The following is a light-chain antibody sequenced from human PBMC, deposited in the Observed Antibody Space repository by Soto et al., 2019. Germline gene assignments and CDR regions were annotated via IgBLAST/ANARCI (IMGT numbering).Light chain of an antibody. V-gene: IGKV1-27*01. CDR2: AAS. Sequence: DIPMTQSPSSLSASVGDRVTITCRASQGISNYLAWYQQKPGKVPKLLIYAASTLQSGVPSRFSGSASGTDFTLTISSLQPEDVATYYCQKYNSAPRAFGQGTKVEIK. J-gene: IGKJ1*01. CDR1: QGISNY. CDR3: QKYNSAPRA.